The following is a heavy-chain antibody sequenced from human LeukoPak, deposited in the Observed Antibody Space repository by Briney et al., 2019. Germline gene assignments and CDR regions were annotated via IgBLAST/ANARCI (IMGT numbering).Heavy chain of an antibody. J-gene: IGHJ4*02. CDR1: GFTFSTYT. CDR2: ISSSSSYM. V-gene: IGHV3-21*01. CDR3: ARDFSGYDYNFDY. Sequence: GGSLRLSRAASGFTFSTYTMNWVRQAPGQGLEWVSFISSSSSYMYYADSVKGRFTISRDNTKKSLYLQMNSLRAEDTAVYYCARDFSGYDYNFDYWGQGTLVTVSS. D-gene: IGHD5-12*01.